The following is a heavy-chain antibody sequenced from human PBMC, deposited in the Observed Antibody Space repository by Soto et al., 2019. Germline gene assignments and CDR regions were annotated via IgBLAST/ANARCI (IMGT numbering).Heavy chain of an antibody. CDR3: AKDSGRATYSYLFDY. Sequence: EVQLLESGGGLVQPGGSLRLSCAASGFTFSNYVMTWVRQAPGKGLEWVSAVSGSGGSTYYADSVKGRFTISRDNSKNTLYLQMTRLRAEDTAVYYCAKDSGRATYSYLFDYWGQGPMVSVSS. J-gene: IGHJ4*02. V-gene: IGHV3-23*01. D-gene: IGHD3-16*02. CDR1: GFTFSNYV. CDR2: VSGSGGST.